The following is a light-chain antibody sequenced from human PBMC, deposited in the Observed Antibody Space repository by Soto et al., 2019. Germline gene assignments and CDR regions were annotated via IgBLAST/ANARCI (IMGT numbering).Light chain of an antibody. Sequence: DIQMTQSPTSLSASVGDRVTITCRASQGIRYFVAWYQQKPGKAPKLLIYAASTLQSGVPSRFSGSGSGTDFTLTINSRQPEDVATYSCQKYSSVPVFGPGTKVEIK. J-gene: IGKJ3*01. CDR3: QKYSSVPV. V-gene: IGKV1-27*01. CDR2: AAS. CDR1: QGIRYF.